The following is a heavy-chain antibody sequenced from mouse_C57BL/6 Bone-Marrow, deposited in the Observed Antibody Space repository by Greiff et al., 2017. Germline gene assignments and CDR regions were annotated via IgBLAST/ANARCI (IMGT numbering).Heavy chain of an antibody. CDR1: GYTFTSYG. CDR2: ICLRSGNT. Sequence: VMLVESGAELARPGASVKLSCKASGYTFTSYGIRWVKQRTGQGLEWIGEICLRSGNTFYNEKFKGKATLTADKSSSTAYMEFRSLTSEDSAVYVCARGGYSNYDYFDYWGHGTTLTVSS. CDR3: ARGGYSNYDYFDY. V-gene: IGHV1-81*01. D-gene: IGHD2-5*01. J-gene: IGHJ2*01.